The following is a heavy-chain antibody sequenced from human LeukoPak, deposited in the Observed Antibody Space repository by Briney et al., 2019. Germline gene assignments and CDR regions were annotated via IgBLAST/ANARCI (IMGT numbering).Heavy chain of an antibody. Sequence: PSETLSLTCTVSSGSISSSSYCWGWIRQPPGKGLEWIGSSYYSGSTYYNPSLKSRVTISVDTSKNQFSLKLSSVTAADTAVYFCARLVTMNTVTTARYWYFDLWGRGTLVTVSS. V-gene: IGHV4-39*01. CDR3: ARLVTMNTVTTARYWYFDL. J-gene: IGHJ2*01. CDR1: SGSISSSSYC. D-gene: IGHD4-17*01. CDR2: SYYSGST.